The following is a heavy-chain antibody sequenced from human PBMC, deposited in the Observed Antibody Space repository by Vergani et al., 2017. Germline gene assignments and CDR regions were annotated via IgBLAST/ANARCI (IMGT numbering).Heavy chain of an antibody. J-gene: IGHJ6*01. CDR2: IRDKTYNYAT. D-gene: IGHD3-3*01. Sequence: VQLVESGGGLVQPGGSLTLSCAASGFTFSGSAMHWVRQTSGKGLEWIGRIRDKTYNYATAFAVSVKGRFIISRDDSKKTAYLQMNRLTIEDTAVFYCYYDFWAGDVAGDGSGKGATVTVSS. CDR1: GFTFSGSA. V-gene: IGHV3-73*01. CDR3: YYDFWAGDVAGDG.